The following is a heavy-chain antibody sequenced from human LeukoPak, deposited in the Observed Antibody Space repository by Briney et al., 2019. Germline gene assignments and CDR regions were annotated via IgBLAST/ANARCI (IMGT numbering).Heavy chain of an antibody. D-gene: IGHD5-18*01. CDR2: IYYSGST. J-gene: IGHJ4*02. Sequence: SETLSLTCTVSGGSNSSYYWSWIRQPPGKGLEWIGYIYYSGSTNYNPSLKSRVTISVDTSKNQFSLKLSSVTAADTAVYYCASLVDTAMAYFDYWGQGTLVTVSS. V-gene: IGHV4-59*08. CDR1: GGSNSSYY. CDR3: ASLVDTAMAYFDY.